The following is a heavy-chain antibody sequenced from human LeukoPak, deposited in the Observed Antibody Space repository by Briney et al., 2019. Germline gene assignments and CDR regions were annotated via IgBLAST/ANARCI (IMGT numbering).Heavy chain of an antibody. CDR2: ISYDGSNK. D-gene: IGHD3-22*01. Sequence: GRSLRLSCAESGFTFCSYGMHWVRQAPGKGLEWVAVISYDGSNKYYADSVKGRFTISRDTSKNTLYLQMNSLRPEDTAVYYCARVRITMIVVGAFDIWGQGTMVTVSS. J-gene: IGHJ3*02. CDR1: GFTFCSYG. CDR3: ARVRITMIVVGAFDI. V-gene: IGHV3-30*19.